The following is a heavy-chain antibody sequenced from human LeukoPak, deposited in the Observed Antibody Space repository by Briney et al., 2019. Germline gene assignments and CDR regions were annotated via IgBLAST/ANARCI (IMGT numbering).Heavy chain of an antibody. CDR3: ARMDRRDGYKFDS. D-gene: IGHD5-24*01. Sequence: SGPTLLNPTQTLTLTCTFSGFSLSISGMCVSWIRQPPGKALEWLARIDWDDDKYYLTSLKTRLTISKDTSKNQVVLTMTNMDPVDTATYFCARMDRRDGYKFDSWGQGILVTVSS. J-gene: IGHJ4*02. V-gene: IGHV2-70*11. CDR2: IDWDDDK. CDR1: GFSLSISGMC.